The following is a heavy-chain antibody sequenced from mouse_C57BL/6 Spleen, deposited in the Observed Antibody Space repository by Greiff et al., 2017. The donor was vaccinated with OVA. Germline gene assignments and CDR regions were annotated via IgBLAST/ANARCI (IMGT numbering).Heavy chain of an antibody. CDR1: GFTFSSYA. Sequence: EVKLMESGGGLVKPGGSLKLSCAASGFTFSSYAMSWVRQTPEKRLEWVATISDGGSYTYYPANVKGRFTISRDNAKNNLYLQMSHLKSEDTAMYYCARGGDIMDYWGQGTSVTVSS. V-gene: IGHV5-4*03. CDR3: ARGGDIMDY. J-gene: IGHJ4*01. CDR2: ISDGGSYT.